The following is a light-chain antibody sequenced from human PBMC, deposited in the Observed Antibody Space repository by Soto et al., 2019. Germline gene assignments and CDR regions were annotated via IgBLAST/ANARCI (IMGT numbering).Light chain of an antibody. CDR2: GVS. V-gene: IGLV2-14*01. CDR1: SXDVGIYTH. CDR3: NSYTSSYTYV. Sequence: QSVLTQPASVSGSPGQSITISCTGTSXDVGIYTHVSWYQQHPGRAPKLIIYGVSNRPSGVSNRFSGSKSGNTASLTISGLQAADEADYYCNSYTSSYTYVFGTGTKVTLL. J-gene: IGLJ1*01.